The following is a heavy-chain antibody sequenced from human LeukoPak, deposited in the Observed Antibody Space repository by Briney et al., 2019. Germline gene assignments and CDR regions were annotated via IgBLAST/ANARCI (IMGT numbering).Heavy chain of an antibody. Sequence: SETLSLXCAVYGGSFSGYYWSWIRQPPGKGLEWIGEINHSGSTNYNPSLKSRVTISVDTSQNQFSLKLSSVTAADTAVYYCARGVNYYDYVWGSYRLFDYWGQGTLVTVSS. CDR2: INHSGST. D-gene: IGHD3-16*02. CDR3: ARGVNYYDYVWGSYRLFDY. J-gene: IGHJ4*02. V-gene: IGHV4-34*01. CDR1: GGSFSGYY.